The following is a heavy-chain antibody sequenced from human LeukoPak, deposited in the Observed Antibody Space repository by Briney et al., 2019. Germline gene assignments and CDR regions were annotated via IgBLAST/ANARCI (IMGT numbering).Heavy chain of an antibody. J-gene: IGHJ5*02. D-gene: IGHD3-3*01. V-gene: IGHV1-2*02. CDR2: VHPHSGKT. Sequence: ASVKVSCKASGYSFTGYYIHWVRQAPGQGLGWMGWVHPHSGKTNYTQRFQGRVTMTRDTSISTAYMELNRLRSDDTAIYYCARERLMRFLEWLPHNWFDPWGQGTLVTVSS. CDR1: GYSFTGYY. CDR3: ARERLMRFLEWLPHNWFDP.